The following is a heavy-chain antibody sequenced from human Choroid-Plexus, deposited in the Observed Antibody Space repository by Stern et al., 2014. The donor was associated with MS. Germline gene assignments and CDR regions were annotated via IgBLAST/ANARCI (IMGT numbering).Heavy chain of an antibody. CDR2: LNPNTGGT. J-gene: IGHJ6*02. D-gene: IGHD3-3*01. CDR1: GYIFNGYY. V-gene: IGHV1-2*02. CDR3: ARDQRGITIFGVVTDYYYLGMDV. Sequence: VQLVESGAEVKKPGASVKVSCKTSGYIFNGYYIHWVRQAPGQGLEWMAWLNPNTGGTKDAKKFQGRVTMSRDTSISTAYVELSSLTSDDTAVYYCARDQRGITIFGVVTDYYYLGMDVWGQGTTVTVSS.